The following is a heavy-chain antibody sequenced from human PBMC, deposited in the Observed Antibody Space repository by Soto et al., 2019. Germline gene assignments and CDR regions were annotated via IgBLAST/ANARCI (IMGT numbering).Heavy chain of an antibody. V-gene: IGHV4-59*08. Sequence: SETLSLTCTVSGGSISSYYWSWIRQPPGKGLEWIGYIYYSGSTNYNPSLKSRVTISVDTSKNQFSLKLSSVTAADTAVYYCARHGSGGVVPAATNWFDPWGQGTLVTVSS. CDR1: GGSISSYY. CDR2: IYYSGST. CDR3: ARHGSGGVVPAATNWFDP. J-gene: IGHJ5*02. D-gene: IGHD2-2*01.